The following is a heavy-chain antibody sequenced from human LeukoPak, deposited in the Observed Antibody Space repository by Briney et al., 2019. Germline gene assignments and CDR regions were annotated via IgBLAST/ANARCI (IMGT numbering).Heavy chain of an antibody. D-gene: IGHD1-26*01. J-gene: IGHJ3*02. CDR3: ARSTPSGSYSI. V-gene: IGHV4-34*01. CDR2: INHSGST. Sequence: SETLSLTCAVYGGSFSGYYWSWIRQPPGKGLEWIGEINHSGSTNYNPSLKSRVTISVDTSKNQFSLKLSSVTAADTAVYYCARSTPSGSYSIWGQGTMVTVSS. CDR1: GGSFSGYY.